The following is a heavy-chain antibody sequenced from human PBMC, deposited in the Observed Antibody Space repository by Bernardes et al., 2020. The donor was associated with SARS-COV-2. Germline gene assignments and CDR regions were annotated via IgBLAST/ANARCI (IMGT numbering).Heavy chain of an antibody. CDR2: IYYRGNT. J-gene: IGHJ4*02. CDR1: GDSIHSPY. Sequence: SDTLSLTCTVSGDSIHSPYWSWFRQPPGPGLEWIGYIYYRGNTKYNPSLKSRVTMSLDTSKNQFSLKLSSVTAADMAVYFCARYVLVDGKWDYFDYWGQGALVTGSS. D-gene: IGHD6-19*01. V-gene: IGHV4-59*08. CDR3: ARYVLVDGKWDYFDY.